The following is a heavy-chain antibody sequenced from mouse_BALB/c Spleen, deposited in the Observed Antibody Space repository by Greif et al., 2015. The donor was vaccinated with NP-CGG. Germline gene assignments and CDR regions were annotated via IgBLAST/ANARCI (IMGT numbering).Heavy chain of an antibody. CDR1: GFTFSDYY. V-gene: IGHV5-4*02. Sequence: EVKLVESGGGLVKPGGSLKLSCAASGFTFSDYYMYWVRQTPEKRLEWVATISDGGSYTYYPDSVKGRFTISRDNAKNNLYLQMSSLKSEDTAMYYCARDKGYYGSSYTFAYWGQGTLVTVSA. J-gene: IGHJ3*01. CDR2: ISDGGSYT. D-gene: IGHD1-1*01. CDR3: ARDKGYYGSSYTFAY.